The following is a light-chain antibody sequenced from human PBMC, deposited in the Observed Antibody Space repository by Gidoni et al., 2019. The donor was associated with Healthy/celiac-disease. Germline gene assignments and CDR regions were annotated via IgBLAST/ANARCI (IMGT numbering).Light chain of an antibody. V-gene: IGKV2-28*01. J-gene: IGKJ2*01. CDR3: IQALQTPTYT. Sequence: DIVMTQSPLSLPVTPGEPASISCRSSQSLLHSNGYNYLDWYLQKPGQSPQLLIYLGSNRASGVPDRFSGSGSGSDFTLQIIRVEAEDVGVYYCIQALQTPTYTFXQXTKLEIK. CDR2: LGS. CDR1: QSLLHSNGYNY.